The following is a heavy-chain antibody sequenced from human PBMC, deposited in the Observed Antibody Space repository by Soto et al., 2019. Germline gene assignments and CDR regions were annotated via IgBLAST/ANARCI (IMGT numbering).Heavy chain of an antibody. CDR1: GFNFRTYG. J-gene: IGHJ5*02. D-gene: IGHD3-10*01. Sequence: QEQLVESGGGVVQPGRSLRLSCAASGFNFRTYGMTWVRQAPGKGLEWVATIWYHGQNKYYGDSVKGRFTISRDNSQNTVFLQMDSLRVDDTAMYYRARDNPPYYRANFRWFDPWGQGTLVTVAS. CDR3: ARDNPPYYRANFRWFDP. V-gene: IGHV3-33*01. CDR2: IWYHGQNK.